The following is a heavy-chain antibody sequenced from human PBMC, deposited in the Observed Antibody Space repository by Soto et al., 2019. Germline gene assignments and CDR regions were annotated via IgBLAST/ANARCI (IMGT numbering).Heavy chain of an antibody. CDR2: IKEDGGGK. V-gene: IGHV3-7*01. Sequence: EVQLVESGGGSVQPGGSLRLSCATSGFTLGNYWMVWVRQAPGKGLEWVANIKEDGGGKYFGDSVRGRFTVSRDNAKNSLYLQMNNLRAEDTAVYYCARDGYGYNSLDNWGQGTLVTVSS. CDR1: GFTLGNYW. J-gene: IGHJ4*02. CDR3: ARDGYGYNSLDN. D-gene: IGHD3-16*02.